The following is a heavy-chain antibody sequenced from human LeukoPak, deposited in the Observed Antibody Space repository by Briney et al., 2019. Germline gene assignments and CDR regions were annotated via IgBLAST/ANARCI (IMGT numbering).Heavy chain of an antibody. CDR1: GYTFTSYG. J-gene: IGHJ5*02. D-gene: IGHD1-26*01. Sequence: ASVKVSCKASGYTFTSYGIIWVRQAPGQGLEWMGYISAYNGNTNYAQKVQDRVTMTRDTSTSIVYMELRSLRYDDTAVYYCARFFPQKWELPGKWFAPWGQGTLVTVSS. CDR3: ARFFPQKWELPGKWFAP. V-gene: IGHV1-18*01. CDR2: ISAYNGNT.